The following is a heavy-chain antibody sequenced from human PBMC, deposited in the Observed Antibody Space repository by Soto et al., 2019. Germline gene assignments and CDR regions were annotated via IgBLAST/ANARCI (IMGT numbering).Heavy chain of an antibody. CDR3: AKAISGYNAPLAH. V-gene: IGHV3-23*01. D-gene: IGHD5-12*01. Sequence: EVQLLESGGGLVQPGGSLRLSCAASGFTFSSYAMNWVRQAPGKGREWVSVISGSDSSTYYADSVKGRFTISRDNSKNTLYVQMNSLRAEDTAIYYCAKAISGYNAPLAHWGQGTRVTVSS. CDR1: GFTFSSYA. J-gene: IGHJ4*02. CDR2: ISGSDSST.